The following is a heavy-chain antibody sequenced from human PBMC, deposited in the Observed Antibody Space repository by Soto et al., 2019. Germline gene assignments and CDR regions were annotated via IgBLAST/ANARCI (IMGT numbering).Heavy chain of an antibody. CDR2: ITGDGHST. V-gene: IGHV3-64D*06. CDR1: GFTFSSYT. CDR3: VKMKAWERLSPDF. Sequence: CSASGFTFSSYTMHWVRQAPGKGLKYVSAITGDGHSTYYADSVKGRFTISRVNSRNTLFLQMSSLRVEDTAVYYCVKMKAWERLSPDFWGQGTLVTVSS. D-gene: IGHD1-1*01. J-gene: IGHJ4*02.